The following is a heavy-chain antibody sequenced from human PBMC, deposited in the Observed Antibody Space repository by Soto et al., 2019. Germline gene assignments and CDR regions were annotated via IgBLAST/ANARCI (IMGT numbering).Heavy chain of an antibody. V-gene: IGHV4-4*02. CDR3: ARSGDTAMVHFDY. CDR2: IYHSGSN. D-gene: IGHD5-18*01. Sequence: SETLSLTCAVSGGSISSSNWWRCVRQPPGKGLEWIGEIYHSGSNNYNASLKSRVTISVDKSKNQFSLKLSSVTAADTAVYYCARSGDTAMVHFDYCGQRTLVTVSS. J-gene: IGHJ4*02. CDR1: GGSISSSNW.